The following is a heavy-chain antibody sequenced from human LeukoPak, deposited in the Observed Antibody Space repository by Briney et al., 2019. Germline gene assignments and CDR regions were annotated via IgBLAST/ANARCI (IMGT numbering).Heavy chain of an antibody. CDR3: ARVDWHHESSTYYFDY. V-gene: IGHV3-7*01. CDR1: GFTFSSYW. Sequence: GSLRLSCAASGFTFSSYWMSWVRQAPGKGLEWVANIKQDGSEKYYVDSVKGRFTISRDNAKNSLYLQMNSLRAEDTAVYYCARVDWHHESSTYYFDYWGQGTLVTVSS. J-gene: IGHJ4*02. D-gene: IGHD1-14*01. CDR2: IKQDGSEK.